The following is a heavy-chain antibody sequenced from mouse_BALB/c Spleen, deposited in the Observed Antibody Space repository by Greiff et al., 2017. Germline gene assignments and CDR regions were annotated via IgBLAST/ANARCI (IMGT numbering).Heavy chain of an antibody. CDR1: GFNIKDTY. V-gene: IGHV14-3*02. D-gene: IGHD2-3*01. Sequence: VQLQQSGAELVKPGASVKLSCTASGFNIKDTYMHWVKQRPEQGLEWIGRIDPANGNTKYDPKFQGKATITADTSSNTAYLQLSSLTSEDTAVYYCARDDGYSLSMDYWGQGTSVTVSS. CDR2: IDPANGNT. CDR3: ARDDGYSLSMDY. J-gene: IGHJ4*01.